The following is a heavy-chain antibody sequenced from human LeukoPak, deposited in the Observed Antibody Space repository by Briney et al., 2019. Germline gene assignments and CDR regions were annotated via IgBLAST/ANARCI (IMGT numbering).Heavy chain of an antibody. CDR2: INPNSGGT. V-gene: IGHV1-2*02. Sequence: ASVKVSCKASGYTFTGYYMHWVRQAPGQGLEWMGWINPNSGGTNYAQKFQGRVTMTRDTSISTAYMELSRLRSDDTAVYYCARVEYSSSWDLDYWGQGTLVTVSS. J-gene: IGHJ4*02. CDR3: ARVEYSSSWDLDY. D-gene: IGHD6-13*01. CDR1: GYTFTGYY.